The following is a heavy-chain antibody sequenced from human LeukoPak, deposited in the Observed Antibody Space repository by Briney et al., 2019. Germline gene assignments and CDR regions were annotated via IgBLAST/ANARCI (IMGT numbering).Heavy chain of an antibody. V-gene: IGHV3-20*04. Sequence: GGSLRLSCAASGFTFDDYGMSWVRQAPGKGLEWVSGINWNGGSTGYADSVKGRFTISRDNAKNSLYLQMNSLRAEDTALYYCARSQWELPDYYFDYWGQGTLVTVSS. CDR3: ARSQWELPDYYFDY. CDR2: INWNGGST. J-gene: IGHJ4*02. D-gene: IGHD1-26*01. CDR1: GFTFDDYG.